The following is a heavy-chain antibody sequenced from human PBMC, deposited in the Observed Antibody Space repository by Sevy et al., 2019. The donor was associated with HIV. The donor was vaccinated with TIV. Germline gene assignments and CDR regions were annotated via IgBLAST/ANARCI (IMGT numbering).Heavy chain of an antibody. J-gene: IGHJ6*02. Sequence: SETLSLTCTVSGDSISSNYWNWIRQPPGKGLEWIGYIYYSGSTNYNPSLKSRVTISVDTSKNQFSLELSSVTAADTAVYYCARQSVTYDILTGWNYYGVDVWGQGTTVTVSS. CDR1: GDSISSNY. D-gene: IGHD3-9*01. CDR2: IYYSGST. CDR3: ARQSVTYDILTGWNYYGVDV. V-gene: IGHV4-59*08.